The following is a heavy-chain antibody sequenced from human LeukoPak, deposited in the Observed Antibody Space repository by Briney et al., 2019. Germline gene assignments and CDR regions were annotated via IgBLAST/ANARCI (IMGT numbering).Heavy chain of an antibody. Sequence: ASVKVSCKASGYTFTSYYMHWVRQAPGQGLEWMGWINPNSGGTNYAQKFQGRVTMTRDTSISTAYMELSRLRSDDTAVYYCARAQQWLGGWFDPWGQGTLVTVSS. D-gene: IGHD6-19*01. CDR2: INPNSGGT. J-gene: IGHJ5*02. CDR3: ARAQQWLGGWFDP. V-gene: IGHV1-2*02. CDR1: GYTFTSYY.